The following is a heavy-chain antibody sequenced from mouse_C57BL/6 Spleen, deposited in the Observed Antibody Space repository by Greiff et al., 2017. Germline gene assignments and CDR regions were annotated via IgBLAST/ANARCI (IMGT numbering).Heavy chain of an antibody. CDR2: ISSGSSTI. Sequence: EVKLMESGGGLVKPGGSLKLSCAASGFTFSDYGMHWVRQAPEKGLEWVAYISSGSSTIYYADTVKGRFTISRDNAKNTLFLQMTSLRSEDTAMYYCAREEENWDYAMDDWGQGTSVTVSS. V-gene: IGHV5-17*01. CDR1: GFTFSDYG. J-gene: IGHJ4*01. D-gene: IGHD4-1*01. CDR3: AREEENWDYAMDD.